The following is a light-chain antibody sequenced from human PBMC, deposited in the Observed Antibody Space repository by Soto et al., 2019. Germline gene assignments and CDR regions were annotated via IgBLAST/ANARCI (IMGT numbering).Light chain of an antibody. V-gene: IGKV1-9*01. CDR3: QQLNSYPLT. Sequence: DIQLTQSPSFLSASVGDRVTITCRASQGISSYLAWYQHNPGKAPKLLIYAASTLQSGVPSRFSGSGSGTEFTLTISSLQREDFATYYCQQLNSYPLTFGGGTKVEIK. CDR1: QGISSY. CDR2: AAS. J-gene: IGKJ4*01.